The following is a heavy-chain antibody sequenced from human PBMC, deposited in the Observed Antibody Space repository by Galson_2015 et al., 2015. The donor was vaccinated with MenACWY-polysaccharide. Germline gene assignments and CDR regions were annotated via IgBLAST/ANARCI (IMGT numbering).Heavy chain of an antibody. CDR1: GFRFFTDS. CDR2: VYYDGRKK. CDR3: ARVRYEYMDF. D-gene: IGHD2-2*01. V-gene: IGHV3-33*07. J-gene: IGHJ6*04. Sequence: APIFSCAAVGFRFFTDSMCWGSRAPGERLVWVTLVYYDGRKKEYADSVKGRFTISRDNSKNTLYLQMDSVNAEDTAVYYCARVRYEYMDFWGKGTPVTVSS.